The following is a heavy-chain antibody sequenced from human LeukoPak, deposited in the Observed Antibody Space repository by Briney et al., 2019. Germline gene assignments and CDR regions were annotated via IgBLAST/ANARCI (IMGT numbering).Heavy chain of an antibody. CDR2: ISYDGSNK. CDR1: GFTFSSYA. D-gene: IGHD6-25*01. Sequence: GGSLRLSCAASGFTFSSYAMHWVRQAPGKGLEWVAVISYDGSNKYYADSVKGRFTISRDNSKNTLYLQMNSLRAEDTAVYYCARDHSPLLRAADDAFDIWGQGTMVTVSS. CDR3: ARDHSPLLRAADDAFDI. V-gene: IGHV3-30-3*01. J-gene: IGHJ3*02.